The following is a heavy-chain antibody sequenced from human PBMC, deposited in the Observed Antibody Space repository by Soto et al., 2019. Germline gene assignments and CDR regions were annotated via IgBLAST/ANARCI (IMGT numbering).Heavy chain of an antibody. V-gene: IGHV5-51*01. CDR3: ARSGYSSHGMDV. CDR2: IYPGDSDS. J-gene: IGHJ6*02. CDR1: GYSFTTSW. D-gene: IGHD5-12*01. Sequence: PGESLKISCKGSGYSFTTSWIGWVRQMPGKGLEGMGIIYPGDSDSSYSPSFQGQVTISADKSTGTAYLQWSSLKASDTAMYYCARSGYSSHGMDVWGQGTTVTVSS.